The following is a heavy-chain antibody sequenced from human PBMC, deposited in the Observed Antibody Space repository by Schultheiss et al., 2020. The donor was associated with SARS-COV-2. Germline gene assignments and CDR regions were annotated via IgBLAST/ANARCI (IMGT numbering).Heavy chain of an antibody. J-gene: IGHJ5*02. CDR2: IIPIIGTA. V-gene: IGHV1-69*13. D-gene: IGHD2-15*01. CDR3: ASEWVVVAANWWFDP. Sequence: SVKVSCKSSGGIFSSYAISWVRQAPGQGLEWMGGIIPIIGTANYAQKFQGRVTITADESTSTAYMELSSLRSEDTAVYYCASEWVVVAANWWFDPWGQGTLVTVSS. CDR1: GGIFSSYA.